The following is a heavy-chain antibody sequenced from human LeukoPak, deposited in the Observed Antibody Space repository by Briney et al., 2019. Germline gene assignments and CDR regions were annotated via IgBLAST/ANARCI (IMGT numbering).Heavy chain of an antibody. Sequence: SETLSLTCTVSGGSISSYYWSWIPQPPGKGLEWIGYIYYSGSTNYNPSLKSRVTISVDTSKNQFSLKLSSVTAADTAVYYCARQWFGESPLDYWGQGTLVTVSS. CDR1: GGSISSYY. CDR2: IYYSGST. CDR3: ARQWFGESPLDY. J-gene: IGHJ4*02. V-gene: IGHV4-59*08. D-gene: IGHD3-10*01.